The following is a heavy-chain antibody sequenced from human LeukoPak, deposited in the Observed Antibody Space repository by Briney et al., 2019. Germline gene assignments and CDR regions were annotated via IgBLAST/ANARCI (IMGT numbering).Heavy chain of an antibody. J-gene: IGHJ6*02. V-gene: IGHV4-34*01. D-gene: IGHD2-15*01. CDR3: ARAKVVAATFYYSHGMDV. CDR1: GGSFSGYY. CDR2: INHSGST. Sequence: PSETLSLTCAVYGGSFSGYYWSWIRQPPGKGLEWIGEINHSGSTNYNPSLKSRVTISIDTSKNQFSLKLSSVTAADTDVYYCARAKVVAATFYYSHGMDVWGQGTSVTVSS.